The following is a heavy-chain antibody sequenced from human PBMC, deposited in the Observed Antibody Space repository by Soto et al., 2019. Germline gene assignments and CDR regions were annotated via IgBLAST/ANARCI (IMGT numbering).Heavy chain of an antibody. CDR2: SSYDGGKE. D-gene: IGHD3-3*01. V-gene: IGHV3-30*03. Sequence: ESGGGVVLPGRSLRVSCAASGSTFSTYDMHWVRQAPAKGLEWVTFSSYDGGKEFYADSVKARFTISRDNSQNTMYLEMNNLRHDDTAVYWCARGAKATLSGGVVSPSFDTVGQGTLVPVSS. CDR3: ARGAKATLSGGVVSPSFDT. J-gene: IGHJ5*02. CDR1: GSTFSTYD.